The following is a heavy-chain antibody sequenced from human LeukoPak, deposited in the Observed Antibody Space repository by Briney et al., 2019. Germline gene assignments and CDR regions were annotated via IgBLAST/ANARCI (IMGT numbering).Heavy chain of an antibody. D-gene: IGHD4-17*01. CDR2: ISAYNGNT. CDR3: ARDDYGDNTVLFDP. Sequence: GASVKVSCKASGYTFTSYGIRWVRQAPGQGLEWMGWISAYNGNTNYAQKLQGRVTMTTDTSTSTAYMELRSLRSDDTAVYYCARDDYGDNTVLFDPWGQGTLVTVSS. J-gene: IGHJ5*02. CDR1: GYTFTSYG. V-gene: IGHV1-18*01.